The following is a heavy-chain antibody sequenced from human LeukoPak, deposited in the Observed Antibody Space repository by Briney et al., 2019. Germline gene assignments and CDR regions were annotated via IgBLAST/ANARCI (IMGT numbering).Heavy chain of an antibody. J-gene: IGHJ6*03. CDR2: ISYDGSNK. CDR3: ARVYDFYYYYYMDV. V-gene: IGHV3-30-3*01. Sequence: GGSLRLSCAASGFTFSSYAMHWVRQAPGKGLEWVAVISYDGSNKYYADSVKGRFTISRDNSKNTLYLQMNSLRAEDTAVYYCARVYDFYYYYYMDVWGKGTTVTVSS. CDR1: GFTFSSYA. D-gene: IGHD2-2*02.